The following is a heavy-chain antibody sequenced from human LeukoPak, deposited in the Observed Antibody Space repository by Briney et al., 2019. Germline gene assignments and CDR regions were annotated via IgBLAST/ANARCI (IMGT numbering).Heavy chain of an antibody. J-gene: IGHJ2*01. CDR1: GGTFSSYA. V-gene: IGHV1-69*06. CDR2: IIPIFGTA. Sequence: SVKVSCKASGGTFSSYAISWVRQAPGQGLEWMGGIIPIFGTAIYAQKFQGRVTMTEDTSTDTAYMELSSLRSEDTAVYYCATESYGGNWYFDLWGRGTPVTVSS. D-gene: IGHD1-26*01. CDR3: ATESYGGNWYFDL.